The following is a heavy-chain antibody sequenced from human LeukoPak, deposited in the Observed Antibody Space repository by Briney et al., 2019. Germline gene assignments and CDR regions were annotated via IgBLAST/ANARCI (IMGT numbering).Heavy chain of an antibody. CDR3: ARGEETDY. D-gene: IGHD3-16*01. CDR2: INAGNGNT. CDR1: GYTWTSYD. Sequence: ASVRVSCKASGYTWTSYDRYQVRQAPGQRLEWMGWINAGNGNTKYSQKFQGRVTITRDTSASTAYMELSSLRSEDTAVYYCARGEETDYWGQGTLVTVSS. V-gene: IGHV1-3*01. J-gene: IGHJ4*02.